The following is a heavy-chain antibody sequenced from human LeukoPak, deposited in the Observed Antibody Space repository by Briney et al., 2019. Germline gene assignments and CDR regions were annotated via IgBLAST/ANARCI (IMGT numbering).Heavy chain of an antibody. V-gene: IGHV4-34*01. CDR3: ATSAETDAFDI. Sequence: PSETLSLTCAVYGGSFSGYHWSWIRQPPGKGLEWIGEINHSGSTNYNPSLKSRVTISVDTSKNQFSLKLSSVTAADTAVYYCATSAETDAFDIWGQGTMVTVSS. J-gene: IGHJ3*02. D-gene: IGHD1-14*01. CDR2: INHSGST. CDR1: GGSFSGYH.